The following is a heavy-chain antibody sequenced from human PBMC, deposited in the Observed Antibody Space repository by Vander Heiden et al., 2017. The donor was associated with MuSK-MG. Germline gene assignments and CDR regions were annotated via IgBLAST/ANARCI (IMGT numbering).Heavy chain of an antibody. D-gene: IGHD2-21*02. CDR2: IYNSGKP. CDR3: ARGASCGSDCFWWFDP. Sequence: QVQLQESGPGLVKHSETLSITCAVPGYSITNYYWSRIRQPTATELEWSVYIYNSGKPGYNPSLRSRVTISADTSKNQFSLSLTSVTAADTAMYYCARGASCGSDCFWWFDPWGQGTLVTVSS. CDR1: GYSITNYY. J-gene: IGHJ5*02. V-gene: IGHV4-59*01.